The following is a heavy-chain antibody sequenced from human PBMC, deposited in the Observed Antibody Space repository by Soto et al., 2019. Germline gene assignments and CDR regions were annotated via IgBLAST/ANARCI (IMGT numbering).Heavy chain of an antibody. CDR2: ISSSSSYI. CDR3: ASRLGYCSGGNCYGAFDI. J-gene: IGHJ3*02. D-gene: IGHD2-15*01. V-gene: IGHV3-21*01. Sequence: TGGSLRLSCAASGFTSKTYSMNWVRQAPGKGLEWVSYISSSSSYIYYADSVKGRFTISRDSAKNSLYLQMNSLRAEDTAVYYCASRLGYCSGGNCYGAFDIWGQGTMVTVSS. CDR1: GFTSKTYS.